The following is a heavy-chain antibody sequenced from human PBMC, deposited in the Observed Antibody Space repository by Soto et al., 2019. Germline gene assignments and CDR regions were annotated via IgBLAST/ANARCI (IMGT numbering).Heavy chain of an antibody. V-gene: IGHV3-23*01. J-gene: IGHJ4*02. Sequence: EVQLLESGGGLVQPGGSLRLSCAASGFTFSSYAMSWVRQAPGKGLEWVSAISGSGGSTYYADSVKGRFTIARDNSNNALYLQITSLRAKETAVYYFAKERSFVGGGYFDYWGQGTLVTVSS. D-gene: IGHD3-10*01. CDR3: AKERSFVGGGYFDY. CDR2: ISGSGGST. CDR1: GFTFSSYA.